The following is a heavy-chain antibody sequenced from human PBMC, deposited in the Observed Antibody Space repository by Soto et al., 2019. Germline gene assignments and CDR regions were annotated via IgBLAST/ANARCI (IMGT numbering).Heavy chain of an antibody. D-gene: IGHD3-3*01. Sequence: ASVKVSCKASGYTFTGYYMHWVRQAPGQGLEWMGWINPNSGGTNYAQKFQGRVTMTRDTSISTAYMELSRLRSDDTAVHYCARVGYDFWSGPRGFGYYYGMDVWGQGTTVTVSS. CDR1: GYTFTGYY. J-gene: IGHJ6*02. V-gene: IGHV1-2*02. CDR2: INPNSGGT. CDR3: ARVGYDFWSGPRGFGYYYGMDV.